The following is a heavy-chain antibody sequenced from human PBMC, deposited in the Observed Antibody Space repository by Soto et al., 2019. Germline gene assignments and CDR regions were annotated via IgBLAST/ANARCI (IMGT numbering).Heavy chain of an antibody. CDR2: ISAYNGNT. J-gene: IGHJ4*02. D-gene: IGHD6-13*01. CDR1: GYTFTSYG. CDR3: ARTDSRPQDLDY. V-gene: IGHV1-18*01. Sequence: QVQLVQSGAEVKKPGASVKVSCKASGYTFTSYGITWVRQAPGQGLEWMGWISAYNGNTNYAQKLQGRVTMTTYTPTSTAYEEPRSLRSDDTVVYYCARTDSRPQDLDYWGQGTLVTVSS.